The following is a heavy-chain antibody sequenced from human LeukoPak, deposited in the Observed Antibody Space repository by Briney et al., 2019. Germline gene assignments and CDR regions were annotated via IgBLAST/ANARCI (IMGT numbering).Heavy chain of an antibody. CDR1: GYTFTSYG. CDR3: ARFAPPRSDKEY. Sequence: ASVKVSCKASGYTFTSYGISWVRQAPGQGLEWMGWISAYNGNTNYAQKLQGRVTMTTDTSTSTAYMNLRSLRSDDTAVYYCARFAPPRSDKEYWGQGTLVTVSS. J-gene: IGHJ4*02. CDR2: ISAYNGNT. V-gene: IGHV1-18*01.